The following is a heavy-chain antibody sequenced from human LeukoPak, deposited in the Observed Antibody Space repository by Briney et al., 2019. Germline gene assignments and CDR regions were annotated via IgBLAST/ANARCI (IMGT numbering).Heavy chain of an antibody. D-gene: IGHD1-1*01. CDR1: GGSISSYY. CDR2: IYYSGST. Sequence: SETLSLTCTVSGGSISSYYWSWIRQPPGKGLEWIGYIYYSGSTNYNPSLKSRVTISVDTSKNQFSLKLSSATAADTAVYYCARALDRGWFDPWGQGTLVTVSS. J-gene: IGHJ5*02. CDR3: ARALDRGWFDP. V-gene: IGHV4-59*01.